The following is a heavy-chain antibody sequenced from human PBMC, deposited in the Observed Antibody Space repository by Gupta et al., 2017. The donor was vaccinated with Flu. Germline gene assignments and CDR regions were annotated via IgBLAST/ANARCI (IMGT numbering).Heavy chain of an antibody. CDR2: IANDGSNN. CDR3: ARAWGGDPTTSGFYA. CDR1: TYG. J-gene: IGHJ6*02. V-gene: IGHV3-30*12. Sequence: TYGMNWVRQAPGKGLEWVSVIANDGSNNYHTDSVKGRFTISRDNSKNTLYLQMSTLRTEDTAVYYCARAWGGDPTTSGFYAWGQGTTVTVSS. D-gene: IGHD1-26*01.